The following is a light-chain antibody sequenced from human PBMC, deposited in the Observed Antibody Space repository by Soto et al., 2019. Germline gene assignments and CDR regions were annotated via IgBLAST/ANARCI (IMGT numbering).Light chain of an antibody. Sequence: EVVMTQSPATLSLSPGEIATLSCRASQSVNHNYLDWYQQKPGQAPRLLIYGISARASGVPARFSGSGSGTEFTLTNDSLQSEDFAVYYCQQYTNWPITFGQGTRLEIK. CDR3: QQYTNWPIT. J-gene: IGKJ5*01. CDR1: QSVNHN. V-gene: IGKV3-15*01. CDR2: GIS.